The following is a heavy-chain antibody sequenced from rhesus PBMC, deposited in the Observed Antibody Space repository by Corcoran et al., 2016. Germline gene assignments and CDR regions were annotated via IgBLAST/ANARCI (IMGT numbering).Heavy chain of an antibody. CDR1: GGSISSNY. J-gene: IGHJ6*01. CDR3: ARYSNYYGLDS. Sequence: QLQLQESGPGLVKPSETLSLTCAFSGGSISSNYWSWIRQPPGKGLEWIGRISGSGGSTDYNPSLKSRVTISTDTSKNQFSLKLSSGTAAGTAVYYCARYSNYYGLDSWGQGVVVTVSS. D-gene: IGHD4-23*01. CDR2: ISGSGGST. V-gene: IGHV4-173*01.